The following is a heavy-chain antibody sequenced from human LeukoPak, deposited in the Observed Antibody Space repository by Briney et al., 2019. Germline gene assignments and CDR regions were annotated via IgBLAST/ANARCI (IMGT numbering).Heavy chain of an antibody. V-gene: IGHV1-18*01. CDR2: ISAYNGNT. Sequence: ASVKVSCKASGYTFTSYGISWVRQAPGQGLEWMGRISAYNGNTNYAQKLQGRVTMTTDTSTSTAYMELRSLRSDDTAVYYCARELITIFGGGAFDIWGQGTMVTVSS. CDR1: GYTFTSYG. J-gene: IGHJ3*02. D-gene: IGHD3-3*01. CDR3: ARELITIFGGGAFDI.